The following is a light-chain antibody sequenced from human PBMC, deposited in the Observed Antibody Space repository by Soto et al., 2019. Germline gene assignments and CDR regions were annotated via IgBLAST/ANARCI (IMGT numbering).Light chain of an antibody. J-gene: IGLJ2*01. Sequence: QSVLTQPASVSGSPGQSITISCTGASSYVGGYNLVSWYQHHPGKAPKLMIYEGSKRPSGVSQRFSGSKSGDTASLTISGLQADDEADYYCSSYASSATFVEFGGGTKLTVL. CDR2: EGS. CDR1: SSYVGGYNL. CDR3: SSYASSATFVE. V-gene: IGLV2-23*03.